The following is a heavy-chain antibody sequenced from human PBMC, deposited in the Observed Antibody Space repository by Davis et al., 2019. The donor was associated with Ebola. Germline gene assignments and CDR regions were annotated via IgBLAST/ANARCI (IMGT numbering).Heavy chain of an antibody. D-gene: IGHD6-13*01. J-gene: IGHJ4*02. CDR1: GFTFNYAW. V-gene: IGHV3-15*01. Sequence: PGGSLRLSCAASGFTFNYAWMTWVRQAPGKGLEWVGRIKSKSDGGTADYAALVKTRFTISRDDSKNTLYLQMNSLKSEDTAVYYCTRTPAAGLWGQGTLVTVSS. CDR2: IKSKSDGGTA. CDR3: TRTPAAGL.